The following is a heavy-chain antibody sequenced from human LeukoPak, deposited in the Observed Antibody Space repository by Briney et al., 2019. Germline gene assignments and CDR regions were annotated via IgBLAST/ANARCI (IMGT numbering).Heavy chain of an antibody. CDR1: GFTFSSHW. Sequence: GGSLRLSCAASGFTFSSHWMHWVRQAPGKGLVWVSFINNDGGVTSYADSVKGRFTISRDNAKNTLYLQMNSLRAEDTAMYYCARGGQGAVDYWGQGTLVTVSS. J-gene: IGHJ4*02. D-gene: IGHD3-16*01. V-gene: IGHV3-74*01. CDR2: INNDGGVT. CDR3: ARGGQGAVDY.